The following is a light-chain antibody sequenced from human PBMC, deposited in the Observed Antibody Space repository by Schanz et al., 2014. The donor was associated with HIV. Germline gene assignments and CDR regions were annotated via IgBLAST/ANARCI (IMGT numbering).Light chain of an antibody. Sequence: EIVMTQSPATLSVSPGERATLSCRASQTVSSNLAWYQQKPGQAPRLLIFGASTRATGVPVRFSGSGSGTEFTLSISSLQSEDFAIYYCQQRSNWPRVFGPGTKVEI. J-gene: IGKJ3*01. CDR2: GAS. V-gene: IGKV3-15*01. CDR1: QTVSSN. CDR3: QQRSNWPRV.